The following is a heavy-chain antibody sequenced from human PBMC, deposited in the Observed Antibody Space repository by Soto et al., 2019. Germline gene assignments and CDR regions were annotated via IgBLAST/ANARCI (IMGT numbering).Heavy chain of an antibody. CDR2: INHTGGT. CDR1: GGSVNGYY. J-gene: IGHJ5*02. CDR3: ATRITVFGLLIPPFDP. D-gene: IGHD3-3*01. Sequence: SDTLSLTRAVYGGSVNGYYWNWIRQPPGKGLGWIGEINHTGGTHYNPSLKSRVTMSVDTSKNQFSLRLSSVTAADTAIYYCATRITVFGLLIPPFDPWGQGTQVTVSS. V-gene: IGHV4-34*01.